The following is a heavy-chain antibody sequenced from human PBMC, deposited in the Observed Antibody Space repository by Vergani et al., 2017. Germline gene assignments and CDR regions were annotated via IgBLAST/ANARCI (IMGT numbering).Heavy chain of an antibody. D-gene: IGHD5-12*01. CDR3: ARSGYGPYDAFDI. V-gene: IGHV3-7*01. J-gene: IGHJ3*02. CDR1: GFTFSAYW. Sequence: EVLLVESGGGLVQPGGSLRLSCAASGFTFSAYWMNWVRQAPGKGLEWVANIKQDGSEKYYVDSVKGRFTISRDNANNLVYLQMNSLRAEDTAVYYCARSGYGPYDAFDIWGQGTMVIVSS. CDR2: IKQDGSEK.